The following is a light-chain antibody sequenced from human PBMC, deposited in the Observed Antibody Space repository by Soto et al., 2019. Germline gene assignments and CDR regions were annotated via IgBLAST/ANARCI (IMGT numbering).Light chain of an antibody. CDR3: LHYNKWPRWT. CDR2: DAS. V-gene: IGKV3-15*01. CDR1: QSVSSN. J-gene: IGKJ1*01. Sequence: EMLVTQSLAILSVCPGEEATLSCRVSQSVSSNLAWYQQKPGQAPRLLIYDASSRATGIPARFSGSGSGTEFTLTISSLQSEDFAVYYCLHYNKWPRWTFGQGTKVDI.